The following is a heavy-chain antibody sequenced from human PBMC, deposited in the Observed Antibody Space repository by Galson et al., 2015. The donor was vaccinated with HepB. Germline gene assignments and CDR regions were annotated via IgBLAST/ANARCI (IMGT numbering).Heavy chain of an antibody. D-gene: IGHD2-15*01. CDR3: AKDRGYCSGGSCYRGLDY. V-gene: IGHV3-30*18. CDR2: VSSEGSNK. J-gene: IGHJ4*02. CDR1: GFTFSTYA. Sequence: SLRLSCAASGFTFSTYAMHWVRQAPGKGLEWVAVVSSEGSNKYHADSLRGRITISRDNSKTTLYLQMNSLRPEDTAVYYCAKDRGYCSGGSCYRGLDYWGLAALVPVSS.